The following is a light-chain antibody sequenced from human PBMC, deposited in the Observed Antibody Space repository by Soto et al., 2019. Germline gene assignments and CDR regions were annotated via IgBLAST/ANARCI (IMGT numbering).Light chain of an antibody. V-gene: IGKV3-11*01. Sequence: EIVLTQSPATLSLSPGERATLSCRASQSVSSYLAWYQQKPGQAPRLLIYDASNRATGIPARFSGSGSGTDFTLPISSREPEDFAVYHCQERSNWLWTFGQGTKVEIK. J-gene: IGKJ1*01. CDR1: QSVSSY. CDR3: QERSNWLWT. CDR2: DAS.